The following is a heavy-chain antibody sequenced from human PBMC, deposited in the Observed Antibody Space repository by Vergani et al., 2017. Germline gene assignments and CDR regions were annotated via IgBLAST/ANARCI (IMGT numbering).Heavy chain of an antibody. V-gene: IGHV4-34*01. CDR3: ARGVVGYGMDV. CDR2: INHSGST. J-gene: IGHJ6*02. CDR1: GGSFSGYY. Sequence: QVQLQQWGAGLLKPSETLSLTCAVYGGSFSGYYWSWIRQPPGKGLEWIGEINHSGSTNYNPSLKSRVTISVDTSKNQFSLKLSSVTAADTAVYYCARGVVGYGMDVWGLGTTVTVSS.